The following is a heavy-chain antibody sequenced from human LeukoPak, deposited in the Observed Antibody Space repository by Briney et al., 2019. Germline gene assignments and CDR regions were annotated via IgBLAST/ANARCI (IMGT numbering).Heavy chain of an antibody. CDR1: GFTFGDYA. J-gene: IGHJ4*02. Sequence: GGSLRLSCTASGFTFGDYAMSWVRQAPGKGLEWVGFIRSKAYGGTTEYAASVKGRFTISRDDSKSIAYLQMNSLKTEDTAVYYCTRDLDSSGYYFLYWGQGTLVTVSS. D-gene: IGHD3-22*01. CDR3: TRDLDSSGYYFLY. CDR2: IRSKAYGGTT. V-gene: IGHV3-49*04.